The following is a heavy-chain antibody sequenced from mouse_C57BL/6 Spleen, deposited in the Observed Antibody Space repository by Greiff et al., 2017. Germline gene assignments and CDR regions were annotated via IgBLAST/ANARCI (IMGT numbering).Heavy chain of an antibody. CDR3: AIIEGYAMDY. CDR1: GYTFTDYY. V-gene: IGHV1-26*01. Sequence: VQLQQSGPELVKPGASVKLSCKASGYTFTDYYMNWVKQSHGKSLEWIGDMNPNNGGTSYNQKFKGKATLTVDKASSTAYMELRSLTSEDSAVYYCAIIEGYAMDYWGQGTSVTVSA. CDR2: MNPNNGGT. J-gene: IGHJ4*01.